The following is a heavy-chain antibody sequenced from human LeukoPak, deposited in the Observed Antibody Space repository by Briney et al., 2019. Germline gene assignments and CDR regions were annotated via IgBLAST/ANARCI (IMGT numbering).Heavy chain of an antibody. CDR3: ARVPYSSGWYVTY. J-gene: IGHJ4*02. Sequence: PGGSLRLSCAASGFTFTDSFMTWIRQAPGKGLEWVANIKQDGSEKYYVDSVKGRFTISRDNAKNSLYLQMNSLRAEDTAVYYCARVPYSSGWYVTYWGQGTLVTVSS. V-gene: IGHV3-7*01. CDR2: IKQDGSEK. D-gene: IGHD6-19*01. CDR1: GFTFTDSF.